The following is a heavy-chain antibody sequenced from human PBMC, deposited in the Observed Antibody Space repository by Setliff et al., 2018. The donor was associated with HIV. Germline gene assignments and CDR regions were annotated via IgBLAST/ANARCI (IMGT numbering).Heavy chain of an antibody. CDR3: ARDNSYYYGSGSHYWYGMDV. CDR1: GGSISSGSYY. CDR2: IHTSGST. V-gene: IGHV4-61*09. J-gene: IGHJ6*01. Sequence: PSETLSLTCTVSGGSISSGSYYWSWLRQPAGKGLEWIGHIHTSGSTNYNPSIKSRVTMSTDTSKNQFSLKLSSVTAADTAVYYCARDNSYYYGSGSHYWYGMDVWGQGTTVTVSS. D-gene: IGHD3-10*01.